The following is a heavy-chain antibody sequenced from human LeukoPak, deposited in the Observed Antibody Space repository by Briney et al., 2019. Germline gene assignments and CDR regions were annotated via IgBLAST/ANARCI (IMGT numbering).Heavy chain of an antibody. J-gene: IGHJ4*02. CDR2: IYSSGST. V-gene: IGHV3-66*01. D-gene: IGHD3-16*01. Sequence: GGSLRLSCAASRFTVSSNYMSWVRQAPGKGQEWVSFIYSSGSTYYADSVRGRFTISRDNSNNTLYLQMNSLRVEDTAVYYCARGRFGLSLDYWGQGTLVTVSS. CDR1: RFTVSSNY. CDR3: ARGRFGLSLDY.